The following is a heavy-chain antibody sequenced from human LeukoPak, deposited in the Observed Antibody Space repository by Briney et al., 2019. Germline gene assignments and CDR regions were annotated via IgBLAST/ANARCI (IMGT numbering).Heavy chain of an antibody. CDR1: GYTFTSYD. CDR3: ARVGSSGRYYYYYGMDV. V-gene: IGHV1-8*01. CDR2: MNPNSGNT. D-gene: IGHD6-19*01. J-gene: IGHJ6*02. Sequence: ASVKASCKASGYTFTSYDINWVRQATGRGLEWMGWMNPNSGNTGYAQKFQGRVTMTRNTSISTAYMELSSLRSEDTAVYYCARVGSSGRYYYYYGMDVWGQGTTVTVSS.